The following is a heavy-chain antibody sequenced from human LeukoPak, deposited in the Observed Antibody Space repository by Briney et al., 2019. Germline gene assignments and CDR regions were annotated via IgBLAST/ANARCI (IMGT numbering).Heavy chain of an antibody. Sequence: SETLSLTCAVYGGSFSGYYWSWIRQPPGKGLVWIGEINHSGSTNYNPSLKSRVTISVDTSKNQFSLKLSSVTAADTAVYYCARGTRGYSYGNYYYYMDVWGKGTTVTVSS. D-gene: IGHD5-18*01. CDR3: ARGTRGYSYGNYYYYMDV. CDR2: INHSGST. J-gene: IGHJ6*03. V-gene: IGHV4-34*01. CDR1: GGSFSGYY.